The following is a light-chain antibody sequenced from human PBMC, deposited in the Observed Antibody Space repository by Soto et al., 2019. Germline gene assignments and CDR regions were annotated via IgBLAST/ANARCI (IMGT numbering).Light chain of an antibody. V-gene: IGKV3-11*01. CDR3: QQRSNWPRT. Sequence: EIVLTQSPATLSLSPGERATLSCRASQSVSSYLAWYQQKPGQAPRLLIYAASNRATDIPARFSGSGSGTDFTLTISSLDPEDFAVYYCQQRSNWPRTFGQGTKLEIK. CDR1: QSVSSY. J-gene: IGKJ2*01. CDR2: AAS.